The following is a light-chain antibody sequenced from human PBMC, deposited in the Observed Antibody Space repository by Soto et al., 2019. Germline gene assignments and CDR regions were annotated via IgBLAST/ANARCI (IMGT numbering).Light chain of an antibody. J-gene: IGLJ1*01. V-gene: IGLV2-14*01. CDR2: EVT. Sequence: QLVLTQPASVSGSPGQSITISCTGTSGDIGSYNRVSWYQQHPGKAPKLIIYEVTDRPSGVSNRFSGSKSGNTASLTISGLQADDEAEYYCSSYTNINTRACVFGTGTKVTVL. CDR1: SGDIGSYNR. CDR3: SSYTNINTRACV.